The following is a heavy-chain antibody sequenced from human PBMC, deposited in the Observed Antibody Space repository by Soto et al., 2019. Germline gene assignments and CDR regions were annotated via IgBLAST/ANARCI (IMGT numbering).Heavy chain of an antibody. CDR1: GGSISSGGYY. CDR3: AREAVSYWYLDL. Sequence: QVQLQESGPGLVKPSQTLSLTCTVSGGSISSGGYYWSWIRQHPGKGLEWIGYIYYSGDTSYNPSLKSRVIISVDTSKNQLSLKLSPVTAADTAVYYCAREAVSYWYLDLWGRGTLVTVSS. CDR2: IYYSGDT. J-gene: IGHJ2*01. V-gene: IGHV4-31*03.